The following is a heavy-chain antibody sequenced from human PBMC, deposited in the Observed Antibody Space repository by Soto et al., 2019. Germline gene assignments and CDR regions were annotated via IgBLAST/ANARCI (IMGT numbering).Heavy chain of an antibody. J-gene: IGHJ4*02. Sequence: GASVKVSCKASGYTFTSYYIHWVRQAPGQGLEWMGIINPSGGSTSYAQKFQGRVTMTRDTSTSTVYVELSSLRSEDTAVYYCARQYCSGGSCYTLDNWGLGTLVTVSA. V-gene: IGHV1-46*01. D-gene: IGHD2-15*01. CDR2: INPSGGST. CDR3: ARQYCSGGSCYTLDN. CDR1: GYTFTSYY.